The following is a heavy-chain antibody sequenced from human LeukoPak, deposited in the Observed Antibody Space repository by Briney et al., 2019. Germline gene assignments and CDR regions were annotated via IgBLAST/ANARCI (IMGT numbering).Heavy chain of an antibody. D-gene: IGHD1-26*01. V-gene: IGHV4-59*11. Sequence: SDTLSLTCAVSGGSISYHYWSWIRQPPGQGLEWIGNAYYSGSTKYNPSLKSRVTISVDSSKNELSLRLSSVTAADTAMYYCAREKYGGSNDYWGQGILVTVSS. J-gene: IGHJ4*02. CDR1: GGSISYHY. CDR2: AYYSGST. CDR3: AREKYGGSNDY.